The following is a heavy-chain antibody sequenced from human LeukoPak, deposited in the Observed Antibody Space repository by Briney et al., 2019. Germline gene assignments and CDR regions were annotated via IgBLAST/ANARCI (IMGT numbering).Heavy chain of an antibody. Sequence: GGSLRLSCAASGFTFSSYAMTWVRQAPGKGLEWVSAITDSTYFADSVKGRFTISRDSSKNTVYLQMNSLRAEDTAVYYCARYCSGGRCYSGLDPWGQGALITVSS. V-gene: IGHV3-23*01. CDR3: ARYCSGGRCYSGLDP. J-gene: IGHJ5*02. CDR2: ITDST. CDR1: GFTFSSYA. D-gene: IGHD2-15*01.